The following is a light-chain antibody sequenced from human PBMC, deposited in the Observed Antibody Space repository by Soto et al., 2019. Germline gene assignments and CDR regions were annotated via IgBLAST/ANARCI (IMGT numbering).Light chain of an antibody. CDR3: QHFGGTTFT. CDR1: QSVSSSY. J-gene: IGKJ5*01. V-gene: IGKV3-20*01. Sequence: EIVLTPSPATLSLSPVEGATLSCRASQSVSSSYIAWYQQRPGQTPSLLIYGASTRATGIPDRFSGSGSGTHFTLTISRLEPGDFAVYYCQHFGGTTFTFGQGTRLEIK. CDR2: GAS.